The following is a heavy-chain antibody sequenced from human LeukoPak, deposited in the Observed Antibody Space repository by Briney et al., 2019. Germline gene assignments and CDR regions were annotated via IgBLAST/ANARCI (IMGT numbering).Heavy chain of an antibody. D-gene: IGHD2-2*01. V-gene: IGHV3-23*01. CDR2: ISGSGGST. Sequence: GGSLRLSCAASGFTFSSYGMHWVRQAPGKGLEWVSAISGSGGSTYYADSVKGRFTISRDNSKNTLYLQMNSLRAEDTAVYYCAKVSHIVVVPAAIHFDYWGQGTLVTVSS. CDR3: AKVSHIVVVPAAIHFDY. CDR1: GFTFSSYG. J-gene: IGHJ4*02.